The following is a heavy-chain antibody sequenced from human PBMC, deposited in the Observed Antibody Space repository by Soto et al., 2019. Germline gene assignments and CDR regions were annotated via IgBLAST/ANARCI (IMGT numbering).Heavy chain of an antibody. CDR2: ISAYNGNA. D-gene: IGHD2-8*01. V-gene: IGHV1-18*01. J-gene: IGHJ1*01. CDR1: GDAFASCG. CDR3: ARWNGEHPLFAL. Sequence: ASVKACSKACGDAFASCGRSWLRQAPGQGLEWMGRISAYNGNANYAQKLQGRVTITTDTSTSTAYMELRSLRSEDTAVYSCARWNGEHPLFALWGQGTLVPVSS.